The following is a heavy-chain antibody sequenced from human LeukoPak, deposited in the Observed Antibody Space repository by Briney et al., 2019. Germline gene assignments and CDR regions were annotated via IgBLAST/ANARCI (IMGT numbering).Heavy chain of an antibody. CDR2: ISWNSGSI. CDR1: GFTFDDYA. Sequence: GGSLRLSCAASGFTFDDYAMHWVRQAPGKGLEWVSGISWNSGSIGYADSVKGRFTISRDNAKNSLYLQMNSLRAEDTALYYCARASGWYGEEFDYWGQGTLVTASS. J-gene: IGHJ4*02. CDR3: ARASGWYGEEFDY. V-gene: IGHV3-9*01. D-gene: IGHD6-19*01.